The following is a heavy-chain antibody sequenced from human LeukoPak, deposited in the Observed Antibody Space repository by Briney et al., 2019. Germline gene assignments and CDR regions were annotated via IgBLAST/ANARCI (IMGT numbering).Heavy chain of an antibody. Sequence: SETLSLTCTVSGGSISGYYWSWIRQPPGKGLEWIGYIYYSGSTNYNPSLKSRVTISVDTSKNQFSLKLSSVTAADTAVYYCARVDPDSSSTLEVFDYWGQGTLVTVSS. V-gene: IGHV4-59*01. CDR2: IYYSGST. D-gene: IGHD6-6*01. CDR3: ARVDPDSSSTLEVFDY. CDR1: GGSISGYY. J-gene: IGHJ4*02.